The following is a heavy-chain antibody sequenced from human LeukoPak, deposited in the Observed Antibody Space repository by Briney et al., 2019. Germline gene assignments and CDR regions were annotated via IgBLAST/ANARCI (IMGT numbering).Heavy chain of an antibody. J-gene: IGHJ4*02. CDR1: GFTVSSNY. CDR2: IYSGGST. V-gene: IGHV3-53*01. Sequence: GGSLRLSCAASGFTVSSNYMSWVRQAPGKGLEWVPVIYSGGSTYYADSVKGRFTISRDNSKNTLYLQMNSLRAEDTAVYYCARDRWLDHLFDYWGQGTLVTVSS. D-gene: IGHD6-19*01. CDR3: ARDRWLDHLFDY.